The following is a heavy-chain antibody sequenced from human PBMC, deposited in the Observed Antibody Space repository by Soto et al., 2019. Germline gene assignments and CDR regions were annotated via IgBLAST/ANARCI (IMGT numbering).Heavy chain of an antibody. CDR3: ARAGLLLDY. CDR1: GFTFSSYG. D-gene: IGHD1-26*01. Sequence: QVQLVESGGGVVQPGRSLRLSCAASGFTFSSYGMHWVRQAPGKGLEWVAVIWYGGSDKYYADSVKGRFTISRDNSKNTLYLQMNSLSDEDTAVYYCARAGLLLDYWGQGTLVTVSS. CDR2: IWYGGSDK. J-gene: IGHJ4*02. V-gene: IGHV3-33*01.